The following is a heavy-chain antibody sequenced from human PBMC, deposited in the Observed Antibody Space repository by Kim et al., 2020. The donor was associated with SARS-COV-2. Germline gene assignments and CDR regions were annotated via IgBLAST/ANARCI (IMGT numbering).Heavy chain of an antibody. V-gene: IGHV3-66*04. CDR1: GFTVSSNY. D-gene: IGHD2-2*01. Sequence: GGSLRLSCAASGFTVSSNYMSWVRQAPGKGLEWVSIIYSGGSTYYADSVKGRFTISRDNSKNTLYLQMNSLRAEDTAVYYCARLRGYCSSTSCSGGAFDIWAKGQWSPSLQ. CDR2: IYSGGST. CDR3: ARLRGYCSSTSCSGGAFDI. J-gene: IGHJ3*02.